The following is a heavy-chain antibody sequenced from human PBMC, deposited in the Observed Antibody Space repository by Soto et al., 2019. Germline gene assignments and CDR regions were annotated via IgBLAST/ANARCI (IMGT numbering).Heavy chain of an antibody. CDR2: IFHSGNT. CDR3: ARARWYDAFDV. D-gene: IGHD2-15*01. V-gene: IGHV4-38-2*01. CDR1: GFFISSGNY. Sequence: SETRSLTCAVSGFFISSGNYWGWIRKPPGEGLEWIGSIFHSGNTYYNPSLKSRVTISVDMSKNQFSLKLNSVTAADTVVYYCARARWYDAFDVWGQGTVVTVSS. J-gene: IGHJ3*01.